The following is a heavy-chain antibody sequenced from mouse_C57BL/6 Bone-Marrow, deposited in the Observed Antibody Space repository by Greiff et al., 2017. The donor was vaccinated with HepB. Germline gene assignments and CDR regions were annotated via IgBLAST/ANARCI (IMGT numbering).Heavy chain of an antibody. Sequence: QVQLQQSGAELMKPGASVKLSCKATGYTFTGYWIEWVKQRPGHGLEWIGEILPGSGITNYNEKFKGKATFTADTYSNTAYMQLSSLTTEDSAIYYCARKHGSSPYYAMDYWGQGTSVTVSS. D-gene: IGHD1-1*01. CDR3: ARKHGSSPYYAMDY. CDR2: ILPGSGIT. V-gene: IGHV1-9*01. CDR1: GYTFTGYW. J-gene: IGHJ4*01.